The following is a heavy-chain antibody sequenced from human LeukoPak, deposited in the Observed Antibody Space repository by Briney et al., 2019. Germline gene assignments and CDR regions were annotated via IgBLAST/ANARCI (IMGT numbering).Heavy chain of an antibody. J-gene: IGHJ4*02. D-gene: IGHD3-10*01. V-gene: IGHV4-31*03. CDR3: ARSRGSGSYYQPYYFDY. CDR1: GGSISSGGYY. CDR2: ICYSGST. Sequence: SETLSLTCTVSGGSISSGGYYWSWIRQHPGKGLEWIGYICYSGSTYYNPSLKSRVTISVDTSKNQFSLKLSSVTAADTAVYYSARSRGSGSYYQPYYFDYWGRGTLVTVSS.